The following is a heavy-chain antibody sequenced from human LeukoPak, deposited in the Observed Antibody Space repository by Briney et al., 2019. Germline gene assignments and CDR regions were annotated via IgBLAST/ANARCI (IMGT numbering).Heavy chain of an antibody. CDR2: TYYRSKWYN. Sequence: SQTLSLTCAISGDSVSSNSAAWHWIRQSPSRGLEWLGRTYYRSKWYNDYAVSVKSRITINPDTSKNQFSLQLNSVTPEDTAVYYCARGSGDYFPYYYYGMDVWGQGTTVTVSS. D-gene: IGHD4-17*01. CDR3: ARGSGDYFPYYYYGMDV. V-gene: IGHV6-1*01. J-gene: IGHJ6*02. CDR1: GDSVSSNSAA.